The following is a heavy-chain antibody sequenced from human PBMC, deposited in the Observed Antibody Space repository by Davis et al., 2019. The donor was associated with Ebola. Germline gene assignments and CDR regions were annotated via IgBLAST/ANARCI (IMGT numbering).Heavy chain of an antibody. CDR2: IKQDGSEK. CDR1: GFTFSSYW. V-gene: IGHV3-7*03. CDR3: ATSRMFDQ. J-gene: IGHJ4*02. Sequence: GESLKISCAASGFTFSSYWMSWVRQAPGKGLEWVANIKQDGSEKYYVDSVKGRFTISRDNAKNSLYLQMNSLRAEDTAVYYCATSRMFDQWGKGTLVTVSS. D-gene: IGHD2-2*01.